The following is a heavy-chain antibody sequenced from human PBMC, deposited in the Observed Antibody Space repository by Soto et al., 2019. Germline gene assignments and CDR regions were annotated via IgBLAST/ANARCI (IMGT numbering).Heavy chain of an antibody. CDR3: ARQEQNYYYYYYGMDV. V-gene: IGHV5-10-1*01. D-gene: IGHD1-26*01. J-gene: IGHJ6*02. CDR2: IDPSDSYT. Sequence: PGESLKISCKGSGYSFTSYWISWVRQMPGKGLEWMGRIDPSDSYTNYSPSFQGHVTISADKSISTAYLQWSSLKASDTAMYYCARQEQNYYYYYYGMDVWGQGTTVTVSS. CDR1: GYSFTSYW.